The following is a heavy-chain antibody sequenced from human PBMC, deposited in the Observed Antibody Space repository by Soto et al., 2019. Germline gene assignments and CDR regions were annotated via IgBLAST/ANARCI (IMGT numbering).Heavy chain of an antibody. CDR1: GGSISRYY. CDR3: AREPSI. Sequence: SETLSLTCTVSGGSISRYYWSWIRQTPEKGPEWIGYVYHPGTTYYNPSLESRVTISLDTSKNQFSLKLNSVTAADTAVYYCAREPSIWGQGTLVTVSS. J-gene: IGHJ4*02. V-gene: IGHV4-59*12. CDR2: VYHPGTT.